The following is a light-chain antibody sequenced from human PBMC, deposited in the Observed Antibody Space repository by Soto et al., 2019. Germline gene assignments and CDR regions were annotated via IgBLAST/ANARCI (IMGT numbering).Light chain of an antibody. J-gene: IGLJ1*01. CDR3: VLYMGSGISV. Sequence: VVTQEPSFSVSPGGTVTLTCGLSSGSVSTIYYTSWYQQTPGQAPRTLIYSTSTRSSGVPDRFSGSILGNKAALTITGAQADDESDYYCVLYMGSGISVFGTGTKLTVL. CDR2: STS. V-gene: IGLV8-61*01. CDR1: SGSVSTIYY.